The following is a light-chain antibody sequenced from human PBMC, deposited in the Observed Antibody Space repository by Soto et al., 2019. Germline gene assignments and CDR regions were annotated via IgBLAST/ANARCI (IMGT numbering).Light chain of an antibody. J-gene: IGKJ5*01. CDR3: QQYYSTPDT. V-gene: IGKV3D-15*01. CDR1: QSVSSH. Sequence: ETVMTQSPATLSVSPGERATLSCXASQSVSSHLAWYQQKPGQSPRLLIYDASNRATGIPARFSGSGSGTDFTLTISSLQAEDVAVYYCQQYYSTPDTFGQGTRREIK. CDR2: DAS.